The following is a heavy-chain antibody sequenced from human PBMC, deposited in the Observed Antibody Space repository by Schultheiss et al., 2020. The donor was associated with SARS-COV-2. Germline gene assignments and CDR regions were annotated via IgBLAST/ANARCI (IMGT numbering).Heavy chain of an antibody. D-gene: IGHD3-3*01. CDR1: GYTFTNYG. Sequence: ASVKVSCKASGYTFTNYGITWVRQAPGQGLEVIGWVSANNGDTNYAQKFQGWVTMTRDTSISTAYMELSRLRSDDTAVYYCARSIRFLEWLPNNYYYYYGMDVWGQGTTVTVSS. J-gene: IGHJ6*02. V-gene: IGHV1-2*04. CDR3: ARSIRFLEWLPNNYYYYYGMDV. CDR2: VSANNGDT.